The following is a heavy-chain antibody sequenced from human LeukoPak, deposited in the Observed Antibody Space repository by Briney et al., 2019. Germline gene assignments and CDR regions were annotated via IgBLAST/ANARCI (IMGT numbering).Heavy chain of an antibody. Sequence: GGSLRLSCAASGFTVSSNYMSWVRQAPGKGLEWVSVIYSGGSTYYADSVKGRFTISRDNSKNTLYLQMNSLRAEDTAVYYCATWRSSGYYDYWGRGTLVTVSS. CDR3: ATWRSSGYYDY. V-gene: IGHV3-53*01. CDR2: IYSGGST. CDR1: GFTVSSNY. D-gene: IGHD3-22*01. J-gene: IGHJ4*02.